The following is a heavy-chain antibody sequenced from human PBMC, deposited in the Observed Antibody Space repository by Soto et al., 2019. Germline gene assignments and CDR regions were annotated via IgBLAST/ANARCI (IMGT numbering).Heavy chain of an antibody. V-gene: IGHV1-18*01. D-gene: IGHD6-13*01. CDR1: GYTFTSYG. Sequence: GPVKVSCKASGYTFTSYGISWVRQAPGQGLEWMGWISAYNGNTNYAQKLQGRVTMTTDTSTSTAYMELRSLRSDDTAVYYCARDQSRSCQTPPHSAFDYGGKGPPVTAPS. CDR3: ARDQSRSCQTPPHSAFDY. CDR2: ISAYNGNT. J-gene: IGHJ4*02.